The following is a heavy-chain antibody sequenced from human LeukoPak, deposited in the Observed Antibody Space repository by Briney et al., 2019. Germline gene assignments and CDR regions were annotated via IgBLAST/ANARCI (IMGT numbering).Heavy chain of an antibody. CDR2: ISAYNGNT. CDR1: GYTFTSYG. D-gene: IGHD3-10*01. CDR3: ARDSMVPGVYYYYGMDV. V-gene: IGHV1-18*04. Sequence: ASVKVSCKASGYTFTSYGISWVRQAPGQGLEWMGWISAYNGNTNYAQKLQGRVTMTTDTSTSTAYMELRSLRSDDTAVYYCARDSMVPGVYYYYGMDVWGKGTTVTVSS. J-gene: IGHJ6*04.